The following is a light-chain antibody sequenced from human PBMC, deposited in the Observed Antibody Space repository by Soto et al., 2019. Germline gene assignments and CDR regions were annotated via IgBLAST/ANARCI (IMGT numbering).Light chain of an antibody. Sequence: EIVLTQSPPTLSVSPGERATLSCRASQSVSSSFLAWYQQKPGQAPRLLIHAASTGATGIPARFRGSGSGTDFTLTISSLEPEDSAVYFCHQYADSPQTFGQGTKVDIK. CDR3: HQYADSPQT. CDR2: AAS. V-gene: IGKV3-20*01. J-gene: IGKJ2*01. CDR1: QSVSSSF.